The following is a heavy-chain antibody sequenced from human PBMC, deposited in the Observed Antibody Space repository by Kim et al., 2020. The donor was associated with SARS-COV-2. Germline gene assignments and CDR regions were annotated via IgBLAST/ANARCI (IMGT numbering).Heavy chain of an antibody. J-gene: IGHJ6*02. CDR2: ISGSGGST. V-gene: IGHV3-23*01. CDR3: AKEVDFWSGYYYYYGMDV. Sequence: GGSLRLSCAASGFTFSSYAMSWVRQAPGKGLEWVSAISGSGGSTYYADSVKGRFTISRDNSKNTLYLQMNSLRAEDTAVYYCAKEVDFWSGYYYYYGMDVWGQGTTVTVSS. CDR1: GFTFSSYA. D-gene: IGHD3-3*01.